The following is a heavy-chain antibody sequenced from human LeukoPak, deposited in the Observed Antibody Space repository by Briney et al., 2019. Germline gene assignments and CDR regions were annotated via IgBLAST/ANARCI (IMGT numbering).Heavy chain of an antibody. CDR3: ARAEYGDSYYYGMDV. D-gene: IGHD4-17*01. J-gene: IGHJ6*02. V-gene: IGHV3-74*01. CDR1: GFTFSSYW. Sequence: GGSLRLSCAASGFTFSSYWMHWVRQVPGKGPVWVSRIKSDGSRTTYADSVKGRFTISRDNAENTLYLQMNTLRAEDTAVYYCARAEYGDSYYYGMDVWGQGTTVTVSS. CDR2: IKSDGSRT.